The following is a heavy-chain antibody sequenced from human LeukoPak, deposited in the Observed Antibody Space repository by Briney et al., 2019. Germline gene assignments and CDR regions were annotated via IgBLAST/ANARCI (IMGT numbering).Heavy chain of an antibody. CDR3: AKTQPRTWIQLWLPD. Sequence: GGSLRLSCTASGFTVRSSYMSWVRQAPGKGLEWVSDISGSGGSTYYADSVKGRFTISRDNSKNTLYLQMNSLRAEDTAVYYCAKTQPRTWIQLWLPDWGQGTLVTVSS. CDR1: GFTVRSSY. D-gene: IGHD5-18*01. J-gene: IGHJ4*02. V-gene: IGHV3-23*01. CDR2: ISGSGGST.